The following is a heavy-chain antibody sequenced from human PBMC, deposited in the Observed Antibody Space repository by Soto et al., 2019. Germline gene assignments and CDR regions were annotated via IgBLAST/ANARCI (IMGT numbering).Heavy chain of an antibody. Sequence: PGGSLRLSCAASGFTFSSYAMSWVRQAPGKGLEWVSAISGSGGSTYYADSVKGRFTISRDNSKNTLYLQMNSLRAEDTAVYYCAKDGYYGSGSYPNWLDPWGQGTLVTVSS. CDR1: GFTFSSYA. CDR3: AKDGYYGSGSYPNWLDP. D-gene: IGHD3-10*01. J-gene: IGHJ5*02. CDR2: ISGSGGST. V-gene: IGHV3-23*01.